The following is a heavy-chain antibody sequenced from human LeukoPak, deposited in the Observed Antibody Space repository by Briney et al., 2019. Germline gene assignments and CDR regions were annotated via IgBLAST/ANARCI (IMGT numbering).Heavy chain of an antibody. D-gene: IGHD1-26*01. CDR1: GGPITSSGYY. CDR3: ARWRVGATPYYYYYMDV. CDR2: MFYGGTT. Sequence: SETLSLTCTVSGGPITSSGYYWGWIRQPPGKGLEWIGSMFYGGTTYHNPSLKSRVTIFVETSKTQFSLNLNSVTASDTAVYYCARWRVGATPYYYYYMDVWGKGTTVTVSS. V-gene: IGHV4-39*01. J-gene: IGHJ6*03.